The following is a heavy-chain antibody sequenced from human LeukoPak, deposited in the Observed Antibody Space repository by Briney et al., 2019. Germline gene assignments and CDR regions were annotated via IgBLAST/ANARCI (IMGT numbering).Heavy chain of an antibody. CDR2: IKEDGSEK. Sequence: GGSLRLSCAASGFIFSSYWITWVRQAPGKGLEWVANIKEDGSEKNYADSVRGRFTISRDNAKNSVYLQMNSLRAEDTAVYYCTRDRPLTVSGVVFLPWGQGTLVTVSS. V-gene: IGHV3-7*01. CDR1: GFIFSSYW. D-gene: IGHD3-3*01. CDR3: TRDRPLTVSGVVFLP. J-gene: IGHJ5*02.